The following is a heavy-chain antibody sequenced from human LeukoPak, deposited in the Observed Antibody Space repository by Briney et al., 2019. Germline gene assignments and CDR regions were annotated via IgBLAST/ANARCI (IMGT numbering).Heavy chain of an antibody. CDR2: IIPILGIA. V-gene: IGHV1-69*02. CDR3: ARAVGPAAINWFDP. J-gene: IGHJ5*02. Sequence: ASVKVSCKASGGTFSSYTISWVRQAPGQGLEWMGRIIPILGIANYAQKFQGRVTITADKSTSTAYMELSSLRSEDTAVYYCARAVGPAAINWFDPCGQGTLVTVSS. D-gene: IGHD2-2*02. CDR1: GGTFSSYT.